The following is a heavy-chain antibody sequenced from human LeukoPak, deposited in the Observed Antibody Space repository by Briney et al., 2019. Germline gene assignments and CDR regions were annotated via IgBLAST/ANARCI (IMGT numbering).Heavy chain of an antibody. CDR3: ARGRQGVVVVAASLSYYYYGMDV. V-gene: IGHV3-30*03. Sequence: PGGSLRLSCAASGFTFSSYGMHWVRQAPGKGLEWVAVISYDGSNKYYADSVKGRFTISRDNAKNSLYLQMNSLRAEDTAVYYCARGRQGVVVVAASLSYYYYGMDVWGQGTTVTVSS. D-gene: IGHD2-15*01. CDR1: GFTFSSYG. J-gene: IGHJ6*02. CDR2: ISYDGSNK.